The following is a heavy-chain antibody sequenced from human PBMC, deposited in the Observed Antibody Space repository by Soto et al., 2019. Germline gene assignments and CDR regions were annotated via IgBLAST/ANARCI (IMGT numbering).Heavy chain of an antibody. J-gene: IGHJ4*02. CDR3: ARDRLHTSSSITFDY. CDR2: INTYNGNT. CDR1: GYTFTTYA. Sequence: GASVKVSCKASGYTFTTYAISWVRQAPGQGLEWMGWINTYNGNTDYAQNLQGRVTMTTDTSTNTAYMELRSLRSDDTAVYFCARDRLHTSSSITFDYWGQGALVTV. V-gene: IGHV1-18*01. D-gene: IGHD6-6*01.